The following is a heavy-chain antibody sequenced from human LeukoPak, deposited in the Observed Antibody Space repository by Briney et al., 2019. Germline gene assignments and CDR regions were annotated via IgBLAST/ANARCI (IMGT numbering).Heavy chain of an antibody. CDR1: GFTFSNAW. CDR2: IKSKTDGETT. D-gene: IGHD1-26*01. V-gene: IGHV3-15*01. CDR3: TTLVGAPTY. Sequence: GGSLRLSCVASGFTFSNAWMTWVRQAPGKGPEWVGRIKSKTDGETTDYAAAVKSRFSLSRDDSKNMVYLQMTSLKTDDTAVYYCTTLVGAPTYWGQGTPVTVSS. J-gene: IGHJ4*02.